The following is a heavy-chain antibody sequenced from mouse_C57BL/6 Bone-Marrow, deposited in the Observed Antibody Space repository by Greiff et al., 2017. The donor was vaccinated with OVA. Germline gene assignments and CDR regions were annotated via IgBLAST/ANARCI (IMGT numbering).Heavy chain of an antibody. CDR3: ARRAFYYYGSSHFDY. D-gene: IGHD1-1*01. Sequence: VQLQQSGPELVKPGASVKISCKASGYTFTDYYMNWVKQSHGKSLEWIGDINPNNGGTSYNQKFKGKATLTVDKSSSTAYMELRSLTSEDSAVYYCARRAFYYYGSSHFDYWGQGTTLTVSS. CDR1: GYTFTDYY. CDR2: INPNNGGT. J-gene: IGHJ2*01. V-gene: IGHV1-26*01.